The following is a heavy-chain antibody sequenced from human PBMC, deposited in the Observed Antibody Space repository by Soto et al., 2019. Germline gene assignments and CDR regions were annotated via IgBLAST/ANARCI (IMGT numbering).Heavy chain of an antibody. CDR1: GYTFTAYH. CDR3: ARAVAIKPAPIDY. J-gene: IGHJ4*02. D-gene: IGHD5-12*01. CDR2: ITPSSGGT. V-gene: IGHV1-46*01. Sequence: QVQLVQSGAEVKKPGASVKLSCKASGYTFTAYHLHWLRQARGPGLEWMGIITPSSGGTRYPQKFQGRVTMTRDTSTSTVYMELSSLGSDDTAVYYCARAVAIKPAPIDYWGQGTLVTVSS.